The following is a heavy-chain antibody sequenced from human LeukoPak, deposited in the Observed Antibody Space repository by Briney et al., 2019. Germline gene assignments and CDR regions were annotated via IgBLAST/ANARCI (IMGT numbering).Heavy chain of an antibody. CDR3: ARDRVFGELWGPTNWFDP. Sequence: GASVKVSCKASGYTFTSYGISWVRQAPGQGLEWMGWISAYNGNTNYAQKLQGRVTMTTDTSTSTAYMELRSLRSDDTAVYYCARDRVFGELWGPTNWFDPWGQGTLVTVSS. D-gene: IGHD3-10*01. CDR2: ISAYNGNT. CDR1: GYTFTSYG. J-gene: IGHJ5*02. V-gene: IGHV1-18*01.